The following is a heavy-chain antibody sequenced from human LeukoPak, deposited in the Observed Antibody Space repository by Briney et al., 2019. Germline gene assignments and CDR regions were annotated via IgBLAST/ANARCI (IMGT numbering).Heavy chain of an antibody. D-gene: IGHD5-18*01. Sequence: GGSLRLSCAASGFTFSSYAMHWVRQAPGKGLEWVAVISYDGSNKYYADSVKGRFTISRDNSKNTLYLQMNSLRAEDTAVYSCARKALGYSYGHGDYWGQGTLVTVSS. J-gene: IGHJ4*02. CDR3: ARKALGYSYGHGDY. V-gene: IGHV3-30*04. CDR2: ISYDGSNK. CDR1: GFTFSSYA.